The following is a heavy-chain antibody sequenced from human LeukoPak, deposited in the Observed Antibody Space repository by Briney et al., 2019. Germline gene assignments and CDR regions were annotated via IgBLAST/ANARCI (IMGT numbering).Heavy chain of an antibody. J-gene: IGHJ4*02. V-gene: IGHV1-69*05. Sequence: ASVKVSCKASGGTFSSYAISWVRQAPGQGLEWMGRIIPIFGTANYAQKFQGRVTITTGESTSTAYMELSSLRSEDTAVYYCARASVNILTGYYTDYWGQGTLVTVSS. CDR1: GGTFSSYA. D-gene: IGHD3-9*01. CDR3: ARASVNILTGYYTDY. CDR2: IIPIFGTA.